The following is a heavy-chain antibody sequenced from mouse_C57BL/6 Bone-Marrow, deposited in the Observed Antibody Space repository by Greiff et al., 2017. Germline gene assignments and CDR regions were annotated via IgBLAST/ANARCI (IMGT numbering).Heavy chain of an antibody. V-gene: IGHV1-50*01. J-gene: IGHJ2*01. CDR1: GYTFTSYW. CDR3: ARDTTTVVANFGY. D-gene: IGHD1-1*01. CDR2: IDPSDSYT. Sequence: QVQLKQPGAELVKPGASVKLSCKASGYTFTSYWMQWVKQRPGQGLEWIGEIDPSDSYTNYNQKFKGKATLTVDTSSSTAYRQLSSLTSEDSAVYYGARDTTTVVANFGYWGRGTTLTVSS.